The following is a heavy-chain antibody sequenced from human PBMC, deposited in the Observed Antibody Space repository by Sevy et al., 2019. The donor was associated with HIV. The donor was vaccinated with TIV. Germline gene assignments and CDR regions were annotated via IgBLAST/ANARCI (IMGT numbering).Heavy chain of an antibody. CDR1: GFTFGHYA. V-gene: IGHV3-30*04. CDR2: ISYEGRDK. J-gene: IGHJ3*02. Sequence: GGSLRLSCAASGFTFGHYAMHWVRQAPGEGLAWVAFISYEGRDKFYGDSVKGRFTISRDNSRNTLYVQMNSLRVEDTAVYYCATEGARGGDAFDIWGQGTMVTVSS. D-gene: IGHD2-15*01. CDR3: ATEGARGGDAFDI.